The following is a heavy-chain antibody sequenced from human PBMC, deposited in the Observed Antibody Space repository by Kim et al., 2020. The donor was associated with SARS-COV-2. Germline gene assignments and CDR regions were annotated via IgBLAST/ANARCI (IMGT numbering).Heavy chain of an antibody. CDR1: GYTFTSYG. CDR3: ARALRYFDWTYPIDY. CDR2: ISAYNGNT. V-gene: IGHV1-18*04. D-gene: IGHD3-9*01. Sequence: ASVKVSCKASGYTFTSYGISWVRQAPGQGLEWMGWISAYNGNTNYAQKLQGRVTMTTDTSTSTAYMELRSLRSDDTAVYYCARALRYFDWTYPIDYWGQATLVTVSS. J-gene: IGHJ4*02.